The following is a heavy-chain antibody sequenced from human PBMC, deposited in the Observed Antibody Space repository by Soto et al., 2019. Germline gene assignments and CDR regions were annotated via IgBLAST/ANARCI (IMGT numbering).Heavy chain of an antibody. CDR3: ARGNGTTTYYYYGMDV. D-gene: IGHD1-1*01. V-gene: IGHV3-21*01. J-gene: IGHJ6*04. CDR2: ISSSSSYI. Sequence: GGSLRLSCAASGFTFSSYSMNWVRQAPGKGLEWVSSISSSSSYIYYADSVKGRFTISRDNAKNSLYLQMNSLRAEDTAVYYCARGNGTTTYYYYGMDVWGKGTTVTVS. CDR1: GFTFSSYS.